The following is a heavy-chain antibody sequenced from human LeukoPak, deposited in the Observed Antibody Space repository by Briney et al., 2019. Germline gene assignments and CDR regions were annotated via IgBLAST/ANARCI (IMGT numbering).Heavy chain of an antibody. D-gene: IGHD3-10*01. CDR1: GFTISGYW. CDR2: ISGDGSIT. J-gene: IGHJ4*01. CDR3: ARGRAGNYYNHNDY. Sequence: PGESLRLSCAASGFTISGYWMHWVRQAPGKGLVWVSRISGDGSITAYADSVKGRFTISRDNAKNTLYLQMNSLRAEDTAVYYCARGRAGNYYNHNDYWGQGTLVTVSS. V-gene: IGHV3-74*01.